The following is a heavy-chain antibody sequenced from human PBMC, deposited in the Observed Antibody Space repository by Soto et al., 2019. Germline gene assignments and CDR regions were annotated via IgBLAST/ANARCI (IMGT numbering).Heavy chain of an antibody. CDR2: INHSGST. D-gene: IGHD6-6*01. CDR1: CGSFSGYY. Sequence: PSETLSLTCAFYCGSFSGYYWSWIRQPPGKGLEWIGEINHSGSTNYNPSLKSRVTISVDTSKNQFSLKLSSVTAADTAVYYCARSIAARLDFDYWGQGTLVTVSS. J-gene: IGHJ4*02. V-gene: IGHV4-34*01. CDR3: ARSIAARLDFDY.